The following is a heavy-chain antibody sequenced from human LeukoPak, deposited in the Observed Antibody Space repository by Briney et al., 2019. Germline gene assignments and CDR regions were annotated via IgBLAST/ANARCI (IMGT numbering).Heavy chain of an antibody. D-gene: IGHD1-1*01. V-gene: IGHV4-61*02. CDR2: IYTSGST. CDR3: AREVRRNYFYYYYMDV. CDR1: GGSISSGSYY. Sequence: SQTLSLTCTVSGGSISSGSYYWSWIRQPAGKGLEWIGRIYTSGSTNYNPSLKSRVTISVDTSKNQFSLKLSSVTAADTAVYYCAREVRRNYFYYYYMDVWGKGTTVTVSS. J-gene: IGHJ6*03.